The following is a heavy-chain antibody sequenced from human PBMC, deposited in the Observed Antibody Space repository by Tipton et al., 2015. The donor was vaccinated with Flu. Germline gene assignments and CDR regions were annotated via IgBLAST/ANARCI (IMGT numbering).Heavy chain of an antibody. D-gene: IGHD3-16*02. Sequence: GLVKPSETLSLTCTLSGGSFNNYYWTWIRQTAAKGLEWIGYVYYTGSTTYNPSLRSRATISLDTSASQVSLNFKSGTAADTAVYFCARGVAPVIPGDYWGQGTLVTVS. CDR1: GGSFNNYY. CDR2: VYYTGST. V-gene: IGHV4-59*01. J-gene: IGHJ4*02. CDR3: ARGVAPVIPGDY.